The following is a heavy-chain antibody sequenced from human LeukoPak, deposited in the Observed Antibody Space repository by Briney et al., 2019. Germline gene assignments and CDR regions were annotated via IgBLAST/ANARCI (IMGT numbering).Heavy chain of an antibody. CDR1: GGSISSYY. CDR3: ARDRTSPPYYDILTTGYKEDAFDI. V-gene: IGHV4-4*07. Sequence: SETLSLTCTVSGGSISSYYWSWIRQPAGKGLEWIGRIYTSGSTNYNPSLKSRVTMSVDTSKNQFSLKLSSVTAADTAVYYCARDRTSPPYYDILTTGYKEDAFDIWGQGTMVTVSS. CDR2: IYTSGST. J-gene: IGHJ3*02. D-gene: IGHD3-9*01.